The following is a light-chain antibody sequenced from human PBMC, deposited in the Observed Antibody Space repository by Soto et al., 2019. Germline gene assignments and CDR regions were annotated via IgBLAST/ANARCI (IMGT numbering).Light chain of an antibody. V-gene: IGKV1-5*01. CDR3: QQYNSYPWT. CDR1: QSISGW. J-gene: IGKJ1*01. CDR2: DVS. Sequence: DIQMTQSPSTLSASVGDRVTITCRASQSISGWLAWYQQKPGKAPKLLIYDVSSLESGVPSRCSGSGSGTEFTLAISSLQPDDFATYYCQQYNSYPWTFGQGTKVDTK.